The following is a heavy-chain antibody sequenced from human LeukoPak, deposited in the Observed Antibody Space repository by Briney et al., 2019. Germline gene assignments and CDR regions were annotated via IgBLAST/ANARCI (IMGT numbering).Heavy chain of an antibody. CDR3: AKDRRTTLTTEPFDY. V-gene: IGHV3-30-3*02. CDR2: ISYDGSNK. J-gene: IGHJ4*02. Sequence: GGSLRLSCAASGFTFSSYAMHWVRQAPGKGLEWEAVISYDGSNKYYADFVKGRFTICRDNSKNTLYLQMNNLRAEDTAVYYCAKDRRTTLTTEPFDYWGQGTLVTVSS. D-gene: IGHD4-17*01. CDR1: GFTFSSYA.